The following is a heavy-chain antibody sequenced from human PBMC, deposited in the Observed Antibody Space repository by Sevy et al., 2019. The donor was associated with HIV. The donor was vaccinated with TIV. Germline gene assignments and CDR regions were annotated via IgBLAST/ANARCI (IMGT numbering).Heavy chain of an antibody. V-gene: IGHV3-7*01. CDR3: ARVGIFEKSESQYRFMDY. Sequence: GGSLRLTCAASGFTFTTYWMTWVRRAPGKGLEWVANLNHDGSKINYVDSVKGRFIISRDNAKKSLYVQMNSLRADDTAVYYCARVGIFEKSESQYRFMDYCGQGTLVTVSS. CDR2: LNHDGSKI. D-gene: IGHD6-6*01. J-gene: IGHJ4*02. CDR1: GFTFTTYW.